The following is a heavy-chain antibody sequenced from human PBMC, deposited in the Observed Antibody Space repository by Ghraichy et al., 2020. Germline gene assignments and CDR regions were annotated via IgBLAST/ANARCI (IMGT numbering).Heavy chain of an antibody. CDR2: ISSSGSTR. J-gene: IGHJ4*02. D-gene: IGHD5-18*01. CDR3: AREDSYGTEGFDY. CDR1: GFTFSSYE. V-gene: IGHV3-48*03. Sequence: GGSLRLSCAASGFTFSSYEMNWVRQAPGKGLEWVSYISSSGSTRYHADSVKGRFTISRDNAKNSLYLQMNNLRAEDTAVYYCAREDSYGTEGFDYWGQGTLVTVSS.